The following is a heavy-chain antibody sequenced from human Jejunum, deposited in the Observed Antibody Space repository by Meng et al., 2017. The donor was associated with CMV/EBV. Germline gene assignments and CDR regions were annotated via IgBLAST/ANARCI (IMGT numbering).Heavy chain of an antibody. Sequence: VPIVDFGGRVGPPGGSLTLSCAASPFSVNSHYMTWVRQAPGKGLEWVSVMYSYGSTYYADSVKGRFTISRDSSRNTLYLQMSSLRVEDTAVYYCARDIYSSSLNWGYWGQGTLVTVSS. D-gene: IGHD6-13*01. CDR2: MYSYGST. CDR3: ARDIYSSSLNWGY. J-gene: IGHJ4*02. CDR1: PFSVNSHY. V-gene: IGHV3-66*01.